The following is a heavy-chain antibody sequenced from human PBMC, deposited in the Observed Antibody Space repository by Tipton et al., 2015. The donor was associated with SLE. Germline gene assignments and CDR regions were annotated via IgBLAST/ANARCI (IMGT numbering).Heavy chain of an antibody. CDR3: ARQLGWGDPFAFDY. D-gene: IGHD2-21*02. CDR2: IGHSGST. CDR1: DDSISGYY. V-gene: IGHV4-59*08. J-gene: IGHJ4*02. Sequence: TLSLTCTVSDDSISGYYWSWIRQPPGKGLEWIGYIGHSGSTNYNPSLNSRVTISIDTSKNQFSLKLTSVTAADTAVYYCARQLGWGDPFAFDYWGQGTLVTVSS.